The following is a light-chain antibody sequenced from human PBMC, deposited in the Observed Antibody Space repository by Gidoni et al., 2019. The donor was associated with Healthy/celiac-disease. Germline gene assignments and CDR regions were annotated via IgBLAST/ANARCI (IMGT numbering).Light chain of an antibody. CDR2: AAS. J-gene: IGKJ1*01. Sequence: IEMTQSPSSRSASVGDRVTITCHPSQDISNYLTWYQHKPGKSPKVLIYAASNLETGVPSRFSASASGTDFTFTISSLQTADIATYYFQHYDNLLRWTFGQGTKVEIK. CDR3: QHYDNLLRWT. CDR1: QDISNY. V-gene: IGKV1-33*01.